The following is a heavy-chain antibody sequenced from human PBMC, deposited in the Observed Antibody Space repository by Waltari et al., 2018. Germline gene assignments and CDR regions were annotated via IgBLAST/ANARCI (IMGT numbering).Heavy chain of an antibody. Sequence: EFQLLEAGGGLAQPGGSLRLSCASSGFTLTRCTVNWVRQAPGKGLEWVSLMSGSGLIEYGDSVKGRFTISRDNAKNTLYLEMNRLRVEDTAVYFCAKDEGNRIAPTFGMDAWGHGTTVLVS. CDR2: MSGSGLI. V-gene: IGHV3-23*01. CDR3: AKDEGNRIAPTFGMDA. D-gene: IGHD3-16*01. J-gene: IGHJ6*02. CDR1: GFTLTRCT.